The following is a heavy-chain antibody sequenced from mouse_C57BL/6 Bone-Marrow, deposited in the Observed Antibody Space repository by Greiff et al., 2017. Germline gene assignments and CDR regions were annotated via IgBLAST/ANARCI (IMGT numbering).Heavy chain of an antibody. Sequence: VQLQQSGPELVKPGASVKIPCKASGYTFTDYNMDWVKQSHGKSLEWIGVINPNNGGTIYNQKFKGKATLTVDKSSSTAYMELRSLTSEDTAVYYCARHYDGYYRTWFAYWGQGTLVTVSA. CDR2: INPNNGGT. V-gene: IGHV1-18*01. CDR1: GYTFTDYN. D-gene: IGHD2-3*01. J-gene: IGHJ3*01. CDR3: ARHYDGYYRTWFAY.